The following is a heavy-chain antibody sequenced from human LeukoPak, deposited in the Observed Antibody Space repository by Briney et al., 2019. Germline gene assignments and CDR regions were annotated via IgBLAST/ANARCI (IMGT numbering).Heavy chain of an antibody. V-gene: IGHV3-23*01. Sequence: GGSLRLSCVASGLTLSSHAVSWVRQAPGKGLEWVSSIFDSTSNTFYADSVKGRFTISRDNSRNTMYLQMTSLRAEDTAVYFCAIYENENIHYLDYWGQGALVTVSS. CDR3: AIYENENIHYLDY. J-gene: IGHJ4*02. D-gene: IGHD3-16*01. CDR1: GLTLSSHA. CDR2: IFDSTSNT.